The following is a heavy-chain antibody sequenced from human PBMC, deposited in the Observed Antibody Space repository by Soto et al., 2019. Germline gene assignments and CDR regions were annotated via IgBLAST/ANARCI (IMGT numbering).Heavy chain of an antibody. CDR3: ARDWNSVVVPAVDY. J-gene: IGHJ4*02. V-gene: IGHV3-21*01. CDR2: ISSSSSYI. Sequence: GGSLRLSCAASGFTFSSYSMNWVRQAPGKGLEWVSSISSSSSYIYYADSVKGRFTISRENTKNSLYLQMNSLRAEDTAVYYCARDWNSVVVPAVDYWGQGTLVTVSS. D-gene: IGHD2-2*01. CDR1: GFTFSSYS.